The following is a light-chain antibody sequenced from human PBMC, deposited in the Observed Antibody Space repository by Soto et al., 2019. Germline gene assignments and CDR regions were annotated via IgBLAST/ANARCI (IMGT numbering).Light chain of an antibody. J-gene: IGKJ1*01. Sequence: DIQMTQSPSTLSASVGDRVTITCPASQSINNWLAWYQQKPGEAPKLLIYHASSLQSGVPSRFSGSGSVTEFTLTISSLQPDDFATYYCQQYNSFPRTFGQGTKVEIK. CDR2: HAS. V-gene: IGKV1-5*01. CDR3: QQYNSFPRT. CDR1: QSINNW.